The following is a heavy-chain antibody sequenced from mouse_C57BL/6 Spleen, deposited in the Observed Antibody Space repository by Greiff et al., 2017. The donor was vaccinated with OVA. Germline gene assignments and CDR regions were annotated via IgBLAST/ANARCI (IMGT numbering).Heavy chain of an antibody. Sequence: EVKLMESGPGMVKPSQSLSLTCTVTGYSITSGYDWHWIRHFPGNKLEWMGYISYSGSTNYNPSLKSRISITHDTSKNHFFLKLNSVTTEDTATYYCARGPINYAMDYWGQGTSVTVSS. J-gene: IGHJ4*01. CDR2: ISYSGST. D-gene: IGHD2-4*01. CDR3: ARGPINYAMDY. CDR1: GYSITSGYD. V-gene: IGHV3-1*01.